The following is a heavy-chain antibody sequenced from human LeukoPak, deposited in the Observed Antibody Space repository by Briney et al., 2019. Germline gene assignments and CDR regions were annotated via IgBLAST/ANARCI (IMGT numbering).Heavy chain of an antibody. J-gene: IGHJ6*02. D-gene: IGHD3-22*01. CDR2: INHSGST. CDR3: ACDQYDSNRFYGMDV. CDR1: GGSFSGYY. Sequence: PSETLSLTCAVYGGSFSGYYWSWIRQPPGKGLEWIGEINHSGSTNNNPSLKSRVTISVDTSKNQFSLKLSSVTAADTAVYYCACDQYDSNRFYGMDVWGQGTTVTVSS. V-gene: IGHV4-34*01.